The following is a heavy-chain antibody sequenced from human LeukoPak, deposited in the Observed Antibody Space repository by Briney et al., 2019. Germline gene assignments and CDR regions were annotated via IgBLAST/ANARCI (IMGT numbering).Heavy chain of an antibody. CDR3: ARRSSRGLLDY. CDR1: GGSISSYY. V-gene: IGHV4-4*09. J-gene: IGHJ4*02. CDR2: IYTSGST. Sequence: PSETLSLTCTVSGGSISSYYWSWIRQPPGKGLEWIGYIYTSGSTNYNPSLKSRVTISVETSKNQFSLKLSSATAADTAVYYCARRSSRGLLDYWGQGTLVTVSS. D-gene: IGHD6-13*01.